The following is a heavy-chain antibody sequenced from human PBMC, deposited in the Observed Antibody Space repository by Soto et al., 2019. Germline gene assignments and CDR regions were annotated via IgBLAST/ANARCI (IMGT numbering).Heavy chain of an antibody. V-gene: IGHV3-15*01. CDR2: IKSKTDGGTT. Sequence: PGGSLRLSCAASGFTFSNAWMSWVRQAPGKGLEWVGRIKSKTDGGTTDYAAPVKGRFTISRDDSKNTLYLQMNSLKTEDTAVYYCTTLDAVTYPTLLSCWGQGTLVTVSS. D-gene: IGHD4-17*01. J-gene: IGHJ4*02. CDR3: TTLDAVTYPTLLSC. CDR1: GFTFSNAW.